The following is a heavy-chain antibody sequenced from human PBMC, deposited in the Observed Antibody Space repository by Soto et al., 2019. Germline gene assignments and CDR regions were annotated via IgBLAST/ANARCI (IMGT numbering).Heavy chain of an antibody. Sequence: QGLEWMGGIIPIFGTANYAQKFQGRVTITADESTSTAYMELSSLRSEDTAVYYCARQAPFFRYFGWLPPAYWGHRTLVTVFS. CDR2: IIPIFGTA. V-gene: IGHV1-69*01. CDR3: ARQAPFFRYFGWLPPAY. J-gene: IGHJ1*01. D-gene: IGHD3-9*01.